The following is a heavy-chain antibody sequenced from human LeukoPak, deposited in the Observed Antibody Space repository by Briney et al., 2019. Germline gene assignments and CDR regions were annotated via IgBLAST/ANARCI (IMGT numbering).Heavy chain of an antibody. J-gene: IGHJ4*02. D-gene: IGHD6-13*01. Sequence: SETLSLTCTVSGGSISSSSYYWGWIRPPPGKGLEWIGSIYYSGSTYYNPSLKSRVTISVDTSKNQFSLKLSSVTAADTAVYYCARRSSWYPYSLDYWGQGTLVTVSS. CDR2: IYYSGST. CDR1: GGSISSSSYY. CDR3: ARRSSWYPYSLDY. V-gene: IGHV4-39*01.